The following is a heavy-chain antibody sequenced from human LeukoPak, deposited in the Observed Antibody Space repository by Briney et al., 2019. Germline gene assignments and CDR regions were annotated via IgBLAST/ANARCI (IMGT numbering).Heavy chain of an antibody. Sequence: GGSLSLSCAASGFTFSSYWMHWVRQAPGKGLVWVSRINSDGSSTSYADSVKGRFTISRDDAKNTLYLQMNSLRAEDTAVYYCAKDPRRTTVTTDYWGQGTLVTVSS. CDR2: INSDGSST. CDR3: AKDPRRTTVTTDY. D-gene: IGHD4-17*01. CDR1: GFTFSSYW. V-gene: IGHV3-74*01. J-gene: IGHJ4*02.